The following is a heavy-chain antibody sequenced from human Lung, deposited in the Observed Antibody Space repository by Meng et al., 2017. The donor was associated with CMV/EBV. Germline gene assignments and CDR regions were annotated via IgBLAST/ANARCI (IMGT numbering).Heavy chain of an antibody. CDR2: ISAHNGNT. V-gene: IGHV1-18*01. J-gene: IGHJ4*02. D-gene: IGHD3-22*01. CDR1: GYNFKSYG. Sequence: QVYLVQSGAEVRKPGASVTVYCRTSGYNFKSYGISWVRQAPGQGLEWLGWISAHNGNTNYAQRVQDRVTMTTDRSATTAYLTLRSLRPDDTAVYYCVREVYYYDGHGLDHWGQGTLVTVSS. CDR3: VREVYYYDGHGLDH.